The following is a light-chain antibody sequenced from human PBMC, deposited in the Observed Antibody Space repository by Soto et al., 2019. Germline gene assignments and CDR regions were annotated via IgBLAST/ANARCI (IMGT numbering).Light chain of an antibody. CDR1: QSVSSSY. V-gene: IGKV3-20*01. Sequence: EIVLTQSPGTLSLSPGERATLSCRASQSVSSSYLAWYQQKPGQSPRLLIHGASSRATGIPDRFSGSGSGTDFTLTISRLEPEDFAVYYCQQYGSSLSTFGQGTTLEIK. CDR2: GAS. CDR3: QQYGSSLST. J-gene: IGKJ2*01.